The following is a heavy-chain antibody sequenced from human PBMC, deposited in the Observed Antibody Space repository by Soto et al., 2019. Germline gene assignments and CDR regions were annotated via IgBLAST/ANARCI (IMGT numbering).Heavy chain of an antibody. J-gene: IGHJ4*02. V-gene: IGHV4-59*01. D-gene: IGHD6-13*01. CDR3: ARDASFYSSSGIDY. CDR2: IYYSGST. Sequence: PSETLSLTCTVSGGSISSYYWSWIRQPPGKGLEWIGYIYYSGSTNYTPSLKSRITISVDTSKNQFSLKLSSVTAADTAVYYCARDASFYSSSGIDYWGQGTLVTVSS. CDR1: GGSISSYY.